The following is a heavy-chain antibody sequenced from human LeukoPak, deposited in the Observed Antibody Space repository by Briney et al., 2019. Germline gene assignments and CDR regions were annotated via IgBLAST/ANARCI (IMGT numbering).Heavy chain of an antibody. J-gene: IGHJ4*02. Sequence: GGSLRLSCAASGFTFSSYAMHWVRQAPGKGLEWVTIISYDGSNKYYADSVKGRFTISRDNSKNTLYLQMNSLRAEDTAVYYCARENYVWGSYRAFDYWGQGTLVTVSS. CDR2: ISYDGSNK. CDR3: ARENYVWGSYRAFDY. V-gene: IGHV3-30*14. CDR1: GFTFSSYA. D-gene: IGHD3-16*02.